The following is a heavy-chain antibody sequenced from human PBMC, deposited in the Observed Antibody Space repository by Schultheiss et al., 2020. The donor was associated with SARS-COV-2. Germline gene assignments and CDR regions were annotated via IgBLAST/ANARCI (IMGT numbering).Heavy chain of an antibody. D-gene: IGHD2/OR15-2a*01. CDR3: ARDNTYLGPMDV. CDR2: ISGSGTTI. J-gene: IGHJ6*02. V-gene: IGHV3-11*01. Sequence: GESLKISCAASGFTFSDYYMTWIRQAPGKGLEWISSISGSGTTIYYADSLKGRFTISRDNAKISLYLQMNSLSAEDSAVYYCARDNTYLGPMDVWGQGTTVTVSS. CDR1: GFTFSDYY.